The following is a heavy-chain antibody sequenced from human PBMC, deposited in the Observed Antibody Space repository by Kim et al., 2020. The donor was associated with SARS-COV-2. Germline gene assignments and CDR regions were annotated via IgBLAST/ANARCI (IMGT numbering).Heavy chain of an antibody. V-gene: IGHV3-7*01. CDR1: GFTFSSYW. CDR2: IKQDGSEK. J-gene: IGHJ4*02. CDR3: ARDYYDSSGYFDFNY. D-gene: IGHD3-22*01. Sequence: GGSLRLSCAASGFTFSSYWMSWVRQAPGKGLEWVANIKQDGSEKYYVDSVKGRFTISRDNAKNSLYLQMNSLRAEDTAVYYCARDYYDSSGYFDFNYWGQGTLVTVSS.